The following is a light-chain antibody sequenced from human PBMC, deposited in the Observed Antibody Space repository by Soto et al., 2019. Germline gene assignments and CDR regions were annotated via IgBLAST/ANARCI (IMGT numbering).Light chain of an antibody. Sequence: EIVITQSPGTLSVSPGESATLLCRASQSVRSSLAWYQQKPGQAPRLFIYGASTRATGIPARFSGSGSGTEFTLTISSLQSEDFAVYYCQQYNSWPETFGQGTKVDIK. CDR2: GAS. CDR1: QSVRSS. J-gene: IGKJ1*01. V-gene: IGKV3-15*01. CDR3: QQYNSWPET.